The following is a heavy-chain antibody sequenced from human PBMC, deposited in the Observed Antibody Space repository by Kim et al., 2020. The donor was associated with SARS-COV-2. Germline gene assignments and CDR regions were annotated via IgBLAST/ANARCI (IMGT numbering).Heavy chain of an antibody. CDR1: GFTFSSYA. D-gene: IGHD2-15*01. CDR3: AKDSRWWLEPGSGPYYFDY. V-gene: IGHV3-23*01. Sequence: GGSLRLSCAASGFTFSSYAMSWVRQAPGKGLEWVSAISGSGGSTYYADSVKGRFTISRDNSKNTLYLQMNSLRAEDTAVYYCAKDSRWWLEPGSGPYYFDYWGQGTLVTVSS. J-gene: IGHJ4*02. CDR2: ISGSGGST.